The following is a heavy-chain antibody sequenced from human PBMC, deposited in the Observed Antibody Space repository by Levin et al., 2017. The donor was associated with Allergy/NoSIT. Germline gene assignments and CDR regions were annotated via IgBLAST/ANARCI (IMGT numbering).Heavy chain of an antibody. CDR2: VYWDDDK. J-gene: IGHJ4*02. D-gene: IGHD2-8*01. V-gene: IGHV2-5*02. Sequence: SGPTLVKPTQTLTLTCTFSGFSLNTDKVGVGWIRQPPGKALEWLALVYWDDDKRYNPSFMSRVTIAKDTSGNQVVLTMTNVDPVDTATYFCTHMWRSRYCTYWGQGILVTVSS. CDR3: THMWRSRYCTY. CDR1: GFSLNTDKVG.